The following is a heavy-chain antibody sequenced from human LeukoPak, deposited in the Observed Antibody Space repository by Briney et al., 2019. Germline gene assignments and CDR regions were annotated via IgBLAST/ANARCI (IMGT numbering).Heavy chain of an antibody. CDR1: GYTFTGYY. J-gene: IGHJ4*02. D-gene: IGHD6-13*01. Sequence: ASVKVSCKASGYTFTGYYMHWVRQAPGQGLEWMGWINPNSGGTNYAQKFQGRVTMTRDTSISTAYMELSRLRSDDTAGYYCVPHQQLVRGFDYWGQGTLVTVSS. CDR3: VPHQQLVRGFDY. V-gene: IGHV1-2*02. CDR2: INPNSGGT.